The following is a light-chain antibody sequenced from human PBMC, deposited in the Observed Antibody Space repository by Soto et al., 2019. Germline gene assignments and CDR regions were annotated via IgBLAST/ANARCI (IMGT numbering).Light chain of an antibody. Sequence: IQLTQSPASLSASVGDRVTIPCRASQSISSWLAWYQQKPGKAPKLLIYAASSLQSGVPSRFSGSGSGTDFTLTISSLQPEDFAPYYCQQSYSTLATCGQGTRREIK. CDR3: QQSYSTLAT. J-gene: IGKJ5*01. CDR2: AAS. CDR1: QSISSW. V-gene: IGKV1-39*01.